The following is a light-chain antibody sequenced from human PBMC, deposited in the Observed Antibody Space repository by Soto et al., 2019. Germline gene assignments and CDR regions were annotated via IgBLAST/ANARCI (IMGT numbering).Light chain of an antibody. J-gene: IGKJ1*01. Sequence: DIQMTQSPSTLSASVGDRVTITCRASESGSSWLACYQQKPGRTPKLIIYQASTLDTWVPARFSGSGSGTEFTLTISSLQPDDCATYYFQKYTAYSQAFGQGTKVEIK. CDR3: QKYTAYSQA. CDR2: QAS. V-gene: IGKV1-5*03. CDR1: ESGSSW.